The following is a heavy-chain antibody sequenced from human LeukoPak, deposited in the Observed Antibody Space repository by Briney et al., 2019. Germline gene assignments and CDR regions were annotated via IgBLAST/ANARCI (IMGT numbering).Heavy chain of an antibody. D-gene: IGHD7-27*01. CDR2: ISYDGSNK. CDR1: GFTFSSYG. J-gene: IGHJ4*02. Sequence: GRSLRLSCAASGFTFSSYGMHWVRQAPGKGLEWVAVISYDGSNKYYADSVKGRFTISRDNSKNTLYLQMNSLRAEDTAVYYCAKGQNQGANWGSNYFDYWGQGILVTVSS. V-gene: IGHV3-30*18. CDR3: AKGQNQGANWGSNYFDY.